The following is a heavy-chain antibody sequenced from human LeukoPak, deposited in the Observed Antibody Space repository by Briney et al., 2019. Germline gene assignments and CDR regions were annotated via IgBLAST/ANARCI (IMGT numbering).Heavy chain of an antibody. D-gene: IGHD5-12*01. CDR2: IYYSGST. J-gene: IGHJ4*02. Sequence: PSETLSLTCTVSGGSISSSSYYWGWIRQPPGKGLEWIGSIYYSGSTYYNPSLKSRVTISVDTSKNQFSLKLSSVTAADTAVYYCARVSRRGGNNGYVGGRDYWGRGTLVTVSS. CDR3: ARVSRRGGNNGYVGGRDY. CDR1: GGSISSSSYY. V-gene: IGHV4-39*07.